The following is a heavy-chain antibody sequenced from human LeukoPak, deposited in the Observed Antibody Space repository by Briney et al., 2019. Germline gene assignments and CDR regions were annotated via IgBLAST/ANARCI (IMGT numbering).Heavy chain of an antibody. CDR3: ARDGQGAFDI. CDR1: GFTFSSYG. V-gene: IGHV3-33*01. Sequence: GGSLRLSCAASGFTFSSYGIHWVRQAPGKGLEWVAVIWYDGSNKYYADSVKGRFTISRDNSKNTLYLQMNSPRAEDTAVYYCARDGQGAFDIWGQGTMVTVSS. CDR2: IWYDGSNK. J-gene: IGHJ3*02.